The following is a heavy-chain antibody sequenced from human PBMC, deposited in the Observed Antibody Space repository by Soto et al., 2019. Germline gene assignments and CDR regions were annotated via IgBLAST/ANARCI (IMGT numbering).Heavy chain of an antibody. CDR3: ARGGYCSGGSCWHFDY. CDR1: GGSFSCYY. V-gene: IGHV4-34*01. CDR2: INHSGST. Sequence: PSETLSLTCAVYGGSFSCYYWSWIRQPPGKGLEWIGEINHSGSTNYNPSLKSRVTISVDTSKNQFSLKLSSVTAADTAVYYCARGGYCSGGSCWHFDYWGQATLVTVSS. J-gene: IGHJ4*02. D-gene: IGHD2-15*01.